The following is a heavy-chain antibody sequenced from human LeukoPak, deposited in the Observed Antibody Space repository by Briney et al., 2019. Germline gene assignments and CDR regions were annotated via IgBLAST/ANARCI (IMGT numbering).Heavy chain of an antibody. D-gene: IGHD2-21*02. V-gene: IGHV1-69*04. Sequence: SVKVSCKASGGTFSSYAISWVRLAPGQGLEWMGRIIPILGIANYAQEFQGRVTITADKSTRTAYMELSSLRSEDTAVYYCARDLVVVTAIYYYGMDVWGQGTTVTVSS. CDR2: IIPILGIA. CDR3: ARDLVVVTAIYYYGMDV. J-gene: IGHJ6*02. CDR1: GGTFSSYA.